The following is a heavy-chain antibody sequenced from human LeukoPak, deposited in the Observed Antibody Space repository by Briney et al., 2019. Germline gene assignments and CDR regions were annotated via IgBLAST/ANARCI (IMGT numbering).Heavy chain of an antibody. CDR3: ARSRTRNNSFDP. J-gene: IGHJ5*02. V-gene: IGHV5-51*01. Sequence: GESLKTPWKGSGYSFTSNWSGWVRQLPGKGLEGMGIIYPGDSDTRYRPSFQAQATISADKSISTAYLQWSSLKASDTAMYYCARSRTRNNSFDPWGQGTLVTVSS. CDR1: GYSFTSNW. CDR2: IYPGDSDT.